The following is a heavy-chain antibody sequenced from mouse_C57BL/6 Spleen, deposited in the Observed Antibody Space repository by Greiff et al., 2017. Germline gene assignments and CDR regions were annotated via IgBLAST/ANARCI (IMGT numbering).Heavy chain of an antibody. V-gene: IGHV1-15*01. D-gene: IGHD2-2*01. CDR1: GYTFTDYE. CDR3: TRSGGYDEGVAD. CDR2: IDPETGGT. J-gene: IGHJ3*01. Sequence: VQLQQSGAELVRPGASVTLSCKASGYTFTDYEMHWVKQTPVHGLEWIGAIDPETGGTAYNQKFKGKAILTADKSSSTAYMELRSLTSEDSAVYYCTRSGGYDEGVADWGQGTLVTVSA.